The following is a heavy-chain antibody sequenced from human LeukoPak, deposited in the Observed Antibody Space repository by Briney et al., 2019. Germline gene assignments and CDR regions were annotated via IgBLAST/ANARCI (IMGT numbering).Heavy chain of an antibody. J-gene: IGHJ3*02. CDR3: ARGKYRGGEQLGNDAFDI. V-gene: IGHV3-21*01. D-gene: IGHD6-6*01. CDR1: GFTFKTYT. CDR2: ISSSSSYI. Sequence: GGSLRLSCAASGFTFKTYTMHWVRQAPGMGLEWVSSISSSSSYIFYADSVKGRFTISRDNAKNSLYLQMNSLRAEDTAVYYCARGKYRGGEQLGNDAFDIWGQGTMVTVSS.